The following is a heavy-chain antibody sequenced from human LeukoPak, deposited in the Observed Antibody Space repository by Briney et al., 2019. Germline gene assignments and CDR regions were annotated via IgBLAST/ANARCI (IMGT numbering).Heavy chain of an antibody. J-gene: IGHJ4*02. Sequence: GGSLRLSCAASGFAFSSYGMHWVRQAPGKGLEWVAFIRYDGSNKYYADSVKGRLTISRDNSKNTLYLRMTSLRGDDTAVYYCAKGKNSYSSSSGQGYWGQGTLVTVSS. CDR1: GFAFSSYG. D-gene: IGHD6-6*01. CDR3: AKGKNSYSSSSGQGY. V-gene: IGHV3-30*02. CDR2: IRYDGSNK.